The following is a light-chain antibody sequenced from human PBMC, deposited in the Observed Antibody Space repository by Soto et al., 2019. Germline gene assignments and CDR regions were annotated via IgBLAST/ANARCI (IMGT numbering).Light chain of an antibody. Sequence: QAVVTQEPSLTVSPGGTVTLTCGSSTGAVTSGHYPYWFQQKPGQAPRTLIYDTNNKHSWTPARFSGSLLGGKAALTLSGAQPEDEAEYYCLLSYRGAGEVFGGGTTVTVL. V-gene: IGLV7-46*01. CDR2: DTN. CDR1: TGAVTSGHY. CDR3: LLSYRGAGEV. J-gene: IGLJ2*01.